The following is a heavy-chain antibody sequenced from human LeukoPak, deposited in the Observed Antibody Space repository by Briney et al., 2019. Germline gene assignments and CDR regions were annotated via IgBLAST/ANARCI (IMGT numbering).Heavy chain of an antibody. CDR2: IIPILGIA. CDR3: ARASSTVVTQIDY. V-gene: IGHV1-69*04. CDR1: GGTFSSYA. D-gene: IGHD4-23*01. J-gene: IGHJ4*02. Sequence: SVKVSCKASGGTFSSYAISWVRQAPGQGLEWMGRIIPILGIANYAQKFQGRVTITADKSTSTAYMELSSLRSEDTAVYYCARASSTVVTQIDYWGQGTLVTVSS.